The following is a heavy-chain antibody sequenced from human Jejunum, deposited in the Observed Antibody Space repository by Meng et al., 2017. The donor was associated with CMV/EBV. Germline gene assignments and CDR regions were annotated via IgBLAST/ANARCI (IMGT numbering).Heavy chain of an antibody. CDR2: INPTSGGT. CDR1: GYTFATYF. CDR3: ARKYNGYWFDP. J-gene: IGHJ5*02. V-gene: IGHV1-2*02. D-gene: IGHD5-12*01. Sequence: TASGYTFATYFMHWVRQAPGQGPEWMGWINPTSGGTSYAEKFQGRVTMTRDTSISTAYMELSRLRSDDTAVYYCARKYNGYWFDPWGQGTLVTVSS.